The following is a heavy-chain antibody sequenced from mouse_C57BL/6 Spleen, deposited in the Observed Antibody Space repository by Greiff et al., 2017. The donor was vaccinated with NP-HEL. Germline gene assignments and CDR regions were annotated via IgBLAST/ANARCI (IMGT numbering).Heavy chain of an antibody. CDR1: GFSLTSYA. V-gene: IGHV2-9-1*01. Sequence: QVQLQQSGPGLVAPSQSLSITCTVSGFSLTSYAISWVRQPPGKGLEWLGVIWTGGGTNYNSALKSRLSISKDNSKSQVFLKMNSLQTDDAARYYCASYSSYGNYAMDYWGQGTSVTVSS. J-gene: IGHJ4*01. D-gene: IGHD2-5*01. CDR2: IWTGGGT. CDR3: ASYSSYGNYAMDY.